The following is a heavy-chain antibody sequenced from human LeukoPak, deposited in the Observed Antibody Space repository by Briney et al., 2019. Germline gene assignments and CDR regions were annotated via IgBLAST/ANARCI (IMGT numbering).Heavy chain of an antibody. D-gene: IGHD1-26*01. V-gene: IGHV4-28*01. CDR3: ARNSVGATNGVDY. J-gene: IGHJ4*02. CDR1: GYSISSSNW. CDR2: IYYSGST. Sequence: PSDTLSLTCPVSGYSISSSNWWGWIRQPPGKGLEWIGYIYYSGSTYYTPSLKSRVTMSVDTSKNQFSLKLSSVTAVDTAVYYCARNSVGATNGVDYWGQGTLVTVSS.